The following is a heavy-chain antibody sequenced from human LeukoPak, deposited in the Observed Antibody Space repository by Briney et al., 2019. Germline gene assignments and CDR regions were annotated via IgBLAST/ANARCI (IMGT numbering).Heavy chain of an antibody. V-gene: IGHV1-18*01. CDR2: ISAYNGNT. D-gene: IGHD6-19*01. CDR3: ARRTLVAGPDFDY. CDR1: GYTFTSYG. J-gene: IGHJ4*02. Sequence: ASVKVSCKASGYTFTSYGISWVRQAPGQGLEWMGWISAYNGNTNYAQKLQGRVTMTTDTSTSTVYMELRSLRSDDTAVYYCARRTLVAGPDFDYWGQGTLVTVAP.